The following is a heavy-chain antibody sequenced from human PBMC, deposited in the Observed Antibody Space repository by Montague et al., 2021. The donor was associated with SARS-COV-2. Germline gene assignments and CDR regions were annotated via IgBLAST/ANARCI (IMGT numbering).Heavy chain of an antibody. CDR2: IYHSGST. Sequence: SETLSPTCAVSGGSISSSNWWSWVRQPPGKGLEWIGEIYHSGSTNYNPSLKSRVTISVDKSRNQFSLKLSSVTAADTAVYYCARVRGGFLEWLLHFDYWGQGTLVTVSS. J-gene: IGHJ4*02. CDR1: GGSISSSNW. CDR3: ARVRGGFLEWLLHFDY. V-gene: IGHV4-4*02. D-gene: IGHD3-3*01.